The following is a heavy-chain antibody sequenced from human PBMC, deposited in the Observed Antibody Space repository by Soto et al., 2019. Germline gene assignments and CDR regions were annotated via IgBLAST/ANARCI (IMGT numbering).Heavy chain of an antibody. CDR1: GGSISSYY. J-gene: IGHJ4*02. Sequence: PSEPLSLTCTVSGGSISSYYWRRIRQHPGKGLEWIGYIYYSGSTNYNPSLKSRVTISVDTSKNQFSLKLSSVTAADTAVYYCARVEKDYDFWSGYYMVYWGQGTLVTAPQ. CDR3: ARVEKDYDFWSGYYMVY. V-gene: IGHV4-59*01. CDR2: IYYSGST. D-gene: IGHD3-3*01.